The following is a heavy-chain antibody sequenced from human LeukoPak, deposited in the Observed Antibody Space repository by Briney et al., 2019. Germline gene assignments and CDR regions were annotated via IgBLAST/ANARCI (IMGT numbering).Heavy chain of an antibody. Sequence: PSETLSLTCAVSGYSISSGYYWGWIRQPPGKGLEGIGSIYHSGSTYYNPSLKSRVTISVDTSKNQFSLKLSSVTAADTAVYYCARCSVYVNWFDPWGQGTLVTVSS. J-gene: IGHJ5*02. CDR3: ARCSVYVNWFDP. CDR2: IYHSGST. CDR1: GYSISSGYY. D-gene: IGHD5/OR15-5a*01. V-gene: IGHV4-38-2*01.